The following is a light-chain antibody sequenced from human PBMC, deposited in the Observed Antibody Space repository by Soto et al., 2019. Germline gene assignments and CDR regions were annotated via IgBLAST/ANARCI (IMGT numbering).Light chain of an antibody. CDR2: GAS. CDR3: QHYSNWPPWT. Sequence: EIVMTQSPATLSVSPGERATLSCRASQSVSSNLAWYQQKPGQAPRLLIYGASTRAAGIPARFSGSGSGTEFTLTISSLQSEDSAVYYCQHYSNWPPWTFGQGTKVEIK. CDR1: QSVSSN. V-gene: IGKV3-15*01. J-gene: IGKJ1*01.